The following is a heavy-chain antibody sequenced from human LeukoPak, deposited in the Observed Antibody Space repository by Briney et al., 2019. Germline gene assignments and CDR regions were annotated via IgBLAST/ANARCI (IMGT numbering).Heavy chain of an antibody. D-gene: IGHD3-10*01. V-gene: IGHV3-11*01. CDR1: GFTFSDYY. Sequence: GGSLRLSCAASGFTFSDYYMSWIRQAPGKGLEWVSYISSSGSTIYYADSVKGRFTISRDNAKNSLYLQMNGLRAEDTAVYYCASRVRGVTDYFDYWGQGTLVTVSS. CDR3: ASRVRGVTDYFDY. J-gene: IGHJ4*02. CDR2: ISSSGSTI.